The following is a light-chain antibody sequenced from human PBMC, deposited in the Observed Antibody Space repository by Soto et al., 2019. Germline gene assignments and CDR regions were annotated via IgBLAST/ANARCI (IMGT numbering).Light chain of an antibody. CDR1: SSNIRGNI. CDR3: AAWDGSLTGVV. V-gene: IGLV1-44*01. J-gene: IGLJ2*01. Sequence: QSVLTQPPSASGTPGQRVTISCSGSSSNIRGNIVNWYQQLPGTAPKLLIFGNDQRPSWVPDRFSGSKSGTSASLAISGLQSEDEANYYFAAWDGSLTGVVFGGVTKVTVL. CDR2: GND.